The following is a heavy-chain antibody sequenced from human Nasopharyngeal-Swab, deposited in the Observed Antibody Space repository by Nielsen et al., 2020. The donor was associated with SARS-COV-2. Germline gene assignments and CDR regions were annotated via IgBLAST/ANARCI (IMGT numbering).Heavy chain of an antibody. Sequence: GGSLRLSCAASGFTFSDYYMSWIRQAPGKGLEWVSYISSSGSTIYYADSVKGRFIISRDNAKNSLYLQMNSLRAEDTAVYYCARDAIVVVPAATYYYYGMDVWGQGTTVTVSS. CDR2: ISSSGSTI. CDR3: ARDAIVVVPAATYYYYGMDV. V-gene: IGHV3-11*04. J-gene: IGHJ6*02. D-gene: IGHD2-2*01. CDR1: GFTFSDYY.